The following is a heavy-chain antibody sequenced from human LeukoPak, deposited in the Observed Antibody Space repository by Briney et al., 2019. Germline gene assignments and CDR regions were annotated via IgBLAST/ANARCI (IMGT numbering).Heavy chain of an antibody. D-gene: IGHD3-3*01. CDR2: ISYDGSNK. V-gene: IGHV3-30*04. Sequence: GGSLRLSCAASGFTFSSYAMHWVRQAPGKGLEWVAVISYDGSNKYYADSVKGRFTISRDNAKNSLYLQMNSLRAEDTAVYYCARDVRVSTYYDFWSGYYTQPFVAFDIWGQGTMVTVSS. CDR1: GFTFSSYA. J-gene: IGHJ3*02. CDR3: ARDVRVSTYYDFWSGYYTQPFVAFDI.